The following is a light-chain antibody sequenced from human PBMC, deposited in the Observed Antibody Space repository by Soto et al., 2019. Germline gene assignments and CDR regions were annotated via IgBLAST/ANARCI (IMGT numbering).Light chain of an antibody. CDR1: QSVSSSY. Sequence: EIVLTQSPGPLSLSPGESATLSCRASQSVSSSYLAWYQQKPGQAPRLLIYGASSRATGIPDRFSGSGSGTDFTLTISRLEPEDFAVYYCQQYGSSPPTFGQGTRLEI. CDR3: QQYGSSPPT. J-gene: IGKJ5*01. V-gene: IGKV3-20*01. CDR2: GAS.